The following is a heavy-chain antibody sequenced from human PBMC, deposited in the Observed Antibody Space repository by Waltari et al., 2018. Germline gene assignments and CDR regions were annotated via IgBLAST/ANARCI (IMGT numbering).Heavy chain of an antibody. CDR2: ISWNSGSI. V-gene: IGHV3-9*01. CDR1: GFTFDDYA. J-gene: IGHJ4*02. CDR3: AKDIAPGPSGSYSG. Sequence: EVQLVESGGGLVQPGRSLRLSCAASGFTFDDYAMHWVRQAPGKGREWVAGISWNSGSIGYADSVKGRFTISRDNAKNSLYLQMNSLRAEDTALYYCAKDIAPGPSGSYSGWGQGTLVTVSS. D-gene: IGHD1-26*01.